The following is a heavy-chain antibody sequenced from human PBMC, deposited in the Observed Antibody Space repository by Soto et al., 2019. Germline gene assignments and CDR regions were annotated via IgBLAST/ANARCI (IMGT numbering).Heavy chain of an antibody. CDR2: INGGGGST. V-gene: IGHV3-23*01. J-gene: IGHJ4*02. CDR1: GFTFSSYT. D-gene: IGHD2-15*01. CDR3: AKDKVCSGGSCYYDY. Sequence: EVQLLEAGGDLIQPGGSLRLSCAASGFTFSSYTMTWVRQAPGKRLEWVSAINGGGGSTYYADSVKGRFTISRDNSKDTLYLQMNSLRAEDTAVYYCAKDKVCSGGSCYYDYWGQGTLVTVSS.